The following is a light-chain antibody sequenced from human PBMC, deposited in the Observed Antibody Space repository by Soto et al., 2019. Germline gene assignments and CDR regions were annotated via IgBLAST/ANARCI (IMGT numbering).Light chain of an antibody. CDR1: QTISNY. Sequence: DIQMTQSPSSLSASVGDRVTITCRTSQTISNYLHWYQQSPGKAPNLLIYLASNLQSGVPSRFSGSGSGTDFTLTIISLQPEDFATYYCQQSYSAPQTFGQGTKVEIK. J-gene: IGKJ1*01. V-gene: IGKV1-39*01. CDR2: LAS. CDR3: QQSYSAPQT.